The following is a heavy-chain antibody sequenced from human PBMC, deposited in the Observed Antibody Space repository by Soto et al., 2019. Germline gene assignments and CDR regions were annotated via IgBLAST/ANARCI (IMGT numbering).Heavy chain of an antibody. CDR2: ISGSGITI. D-gene: IGHD3-16*01. Sequence: GGSRRLSCAASGFNFNNFEMHWVRQGPGKGLEWVSSISGSGITIYYAASVKCRFTVSSDNANNSLHLQMKTLRAEDTALFFCARQTGGRHDVLVVGGLGKLVTVS. CDR3: ARQTGGRHDVLVV. CDR1: GFNFNNFE. J-gene: IGHJ4*03. V-gene: IGHV3-48*03.